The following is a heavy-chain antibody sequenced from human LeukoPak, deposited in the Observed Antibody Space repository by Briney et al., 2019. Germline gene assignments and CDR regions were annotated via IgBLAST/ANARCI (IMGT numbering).Heavy chain of an antibody. D-gene: IGHD3-10*01. CDR2: IYTSGST. V-gene: IGHV4-4*09. CDR1: GGSISSYY. CDR3: ARRAYGSGRYWFDP. Sequence: SETLSLTCTVSGGSISSYYRSWIRQPPGKGLEWIGYIYTSGSTNYNPSLKSRVTISVDTSKNQFSLKLSSVTAADTAVYYCARRAYGSGRYWFDPWGQGTLVTVSS. J-gene: IGHJ5*02.